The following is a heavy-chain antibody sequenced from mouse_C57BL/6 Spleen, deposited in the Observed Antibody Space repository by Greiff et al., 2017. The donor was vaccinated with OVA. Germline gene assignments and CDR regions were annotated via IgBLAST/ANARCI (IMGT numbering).Heavy chain of an antibody. CDR1: GYAFSSSW. CDR2: IYPGDGDT. CDR3: ARGYGNYENYAMDY. J-gene: IGHJ4*01. D-gene: IGHD2-1*01. Sequence: QVQLKQSGPELVKPGASVKISCKASGYAFSSSWMNWVKQRPGKGLEWIGRIYPGDGDTNYNGKFKGKATLTADKSSSTAYMQLSSLTSEDSAVYFCARGYGNYENYAMDYWGQGTSVTVSS. V-gene: IGHV1-82*01.